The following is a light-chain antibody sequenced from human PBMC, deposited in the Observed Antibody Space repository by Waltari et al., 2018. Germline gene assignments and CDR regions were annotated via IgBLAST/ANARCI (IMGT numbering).Light chain of an antibody. V-gene: IGLV4-69*01. CDR3: QTGGHGTWV. J-gene: IGLJ3*02. Sequence: LGASVKLTCSLSSGHSSNVLAWLQQQPEKGPRYWMKVNSDGSHSKGDEIPDRFSGSSSGAERYLTISSLQSEDEADYYCQTGGHGTWVFGGGTKLTVL. CDR2: VNSDGSH. CDR1: SGHSSNV.